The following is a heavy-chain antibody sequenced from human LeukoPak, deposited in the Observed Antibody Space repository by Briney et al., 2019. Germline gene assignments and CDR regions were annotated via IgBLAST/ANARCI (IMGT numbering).Heavy chain of an antibody. CDR2: INHSGST. V-gene: IGHV4-34*01. J-gene: IGHJ6*02. CDR3: ASQYYYDSSGYTEV. Sequence: PSETLSLTCAVYGGSFSGYYWSWIRQPPGKGLEWIGEINHSGSTNYNPSLKSRVTISVDTSKNQFSLKLSSVTAADTAVYYCASQYYYDSSGYTEVWGQGTTVTVSS. CDR1: GGSFSGYY. D-gene: IGHD3-22*01.